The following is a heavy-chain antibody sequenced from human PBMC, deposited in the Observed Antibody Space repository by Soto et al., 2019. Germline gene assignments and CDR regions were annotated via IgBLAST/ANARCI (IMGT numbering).Heavy chain of an antibody. Sequence: QITLKESGPTLVKPTQTLTLTCTFSGFSLSTSGVAVGWIRQPPGKALEWLALIYWDDDKRYSPSLKSRLTITQDHSKNQVVLTMTNIDPVDTATFYCAHRHRTYYYDSSGWGFDSWGQGTLVTVSS. CDR2: IYWDDDK. D-gene: IGHD3-22*01. V-gene: IGHV2-5*02. CDR3: AHRHRTYYYDSSGWGFDS. CDR1: GFSLSTSGVA. J-gene: IGHJ4*02.